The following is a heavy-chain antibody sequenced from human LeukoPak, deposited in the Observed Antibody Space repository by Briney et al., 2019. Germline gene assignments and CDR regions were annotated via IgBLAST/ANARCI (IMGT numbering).Heavy chain of an antibody. V-gene: IGHV3-11*01. D-gene: IGHD4-23*01. CDR3: STGPRSLPY. J-gene: IGHJ4*01. CDR2: ISGMGHDI. CDR1: GLSFSDSY. Sequence: GGSLRLSCVVSGLSFSDSYMTWIRQTPGMGLESLAYISGMGHDIYYADSVKGRFTISRDNAKNSLYLQMNSLRPEDAALYYCSTGPRSLPYWGPGTLVTVSS.